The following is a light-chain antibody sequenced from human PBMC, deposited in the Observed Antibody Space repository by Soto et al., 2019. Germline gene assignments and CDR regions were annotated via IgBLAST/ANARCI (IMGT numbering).Light chain of an antibody. CDR3: MQALQTPIT. Sequence: DLVMTQSPLSLPVTPGEPASISCRSSQRPLHRSGYNYLDWYLQKPGQSPQLLMYLGSSRSSGVPDRFSGSGSGTDFTLEISRVEAEDVGVYYCMQALQTPITFGGGTKVDIK. CDR2: LGS. V-gene: IGKV2-28*01. CDR1: QRPLHRSGYNY. J-gene: IGKJ4*01.